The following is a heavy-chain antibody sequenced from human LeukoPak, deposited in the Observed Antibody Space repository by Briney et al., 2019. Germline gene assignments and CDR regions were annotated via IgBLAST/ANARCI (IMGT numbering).Heavy chain of an antibody. V-gene: IGHV3-7*01. CDR3: ARDLMIETWELPNPYFDY. CDR1: GFTFSSYW. J-gene: IGHJ4*02. D-gene: IGHD1-26*01. Sequence: PGGSLRLSCAASGFTFSSYWMSWVRQAPGKGLEWVANIKQDGSEKYYVDSVKGRFTISRDNAKNSLYLQMNSLRAEDTAVYYCARDLMIETWELPNPYFDYWGQGTLVTVSS. CDR2: IKQDGSEK.